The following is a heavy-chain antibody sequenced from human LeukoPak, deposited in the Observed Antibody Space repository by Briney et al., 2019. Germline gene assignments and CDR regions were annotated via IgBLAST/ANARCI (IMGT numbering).Heavy chain of an antibody. CDR2: IYSGGST. CDR3: ARGIAAAGTPYYDY. V-gene: IGHV3-53*01. Sequence: GGSLRLSCAASGFTVSSNYMSWVRQAPGKGLEWVSVIYSGGSTYYADSVKGRFTISRDSSKNTLYLQMNSLRAENTAVYYCARGIAAAGTPYYDYWGQGTLVTVSS. CDR1: GFTVSSNY. J-gene: IGHJ4*02. D-gene: IGHD6-13*01.